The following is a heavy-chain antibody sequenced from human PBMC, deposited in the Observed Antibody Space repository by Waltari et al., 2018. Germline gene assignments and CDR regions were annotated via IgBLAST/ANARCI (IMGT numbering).Heavy chain of an antibody. Sequence: QVQLQESGPGLVQPSQTLSLTCTVSGGSISSGGYYWSWIRQHPGKGLEWIGYIYYSGSTYYNPSLKSLVTISVDTSKNQFSLKLSSVTAADTAVYYCARGDAGDYYGMDVWGQGTTVTVSS. CDR1: GGSISSGGYY. J-gene: IGHJ6*02. V-gene: IGHV4-31*01. CDR2: IYYSGST. D-gene: IGHD7-27*01. CDR3: ARGDAGDYYGMDV.